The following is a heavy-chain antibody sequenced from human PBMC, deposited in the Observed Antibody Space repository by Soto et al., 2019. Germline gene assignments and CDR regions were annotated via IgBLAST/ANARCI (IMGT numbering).Heavy chain of an antibody. CDR1: GFSLSTSGVG. V-gene: IGHV2-5*01. J-gene: IGHJ4*02. CDR3: IHRRVNGGMDH. CDR2: IHWNDDN. Sequence: QITLKESGPTLVKPTQTLTLTCTFSGFSLSTSGVGVGCVRQPPGKALEWLAVIHWNDDNHYTSSLKTRLTVTKDTTKNQVVFAMPNMDPVDTGTYYCIHRRVNGGMDHWGPGILVTVSS.